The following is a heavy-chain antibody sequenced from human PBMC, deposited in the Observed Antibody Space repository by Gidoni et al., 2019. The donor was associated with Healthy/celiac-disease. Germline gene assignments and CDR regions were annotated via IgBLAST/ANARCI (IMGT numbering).Heavy chain of an antibody. V-gene: IGHV4-59*01. CDR1: GGSISSYY. CDR2: IYYSGST. J-gene: IGHJ4*02. D-gene: IGHD3-16*02. Sequence: QVQLQESGPGLVKPSETLSLTCTVSGGSISSYYWSWIRQPPGKGLEWIGYIYYSGSTNYNPSLKSRVTISVDTSKNQFSLKLSSVTAADTAVYYCARADADYVWGSYPPIDYWGQGTLVTVSS. CDR3: ARADADYVWGSYPPIDY.